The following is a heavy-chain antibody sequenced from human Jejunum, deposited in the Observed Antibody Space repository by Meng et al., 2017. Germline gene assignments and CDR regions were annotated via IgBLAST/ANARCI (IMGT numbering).Heavy chain of an antibody. CDR1: GDSISSGGHY. D-gene: IGHD2-2*01. Sequence: QVQLQESGPGLVTPSQTLSLTCTVSGDSISSGGHYWSWIRQHPGKGLEWIGYIYYTGSAYYNPSLESRVTLSVDTSNNQFSLRLNSVTAADTAVHYCAREGQLMLGLVDYWGQGTLVTVSS. J-gene: IGHJ4*02. CDR2: IYYTGSA. CDR3: AREGQLMLGLVDY. V-gene: IGHV4-31*03.